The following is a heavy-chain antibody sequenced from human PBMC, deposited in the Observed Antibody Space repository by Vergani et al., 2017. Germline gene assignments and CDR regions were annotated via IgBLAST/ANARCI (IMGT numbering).Heavy chain of an antibody. CDR2: IIPIFGTA. CDR1: GGTFSSYA. J-gene: IGHJ4*02. Sequence: QVQLVQSGAEVKKPGSPVKVPCKASGGTFSSYAISWVRQAPGQGLEWMGGIIPIFGTANYAQKFQGRVTITADESPSTAYMELSSLRSEDTAVYYCARVSRYGGYSYYFDYWGQGTLVTVSS. CDR3: ARVSRYGGYSYYFDY. V-gene: IGHV1-69*01. D-gene: IGHD5-12*01.